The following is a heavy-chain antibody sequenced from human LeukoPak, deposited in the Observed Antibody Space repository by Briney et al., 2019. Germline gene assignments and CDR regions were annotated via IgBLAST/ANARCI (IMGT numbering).Heavy chain of an antibody. CDR1: GYSFTSYW. CDR3: ARCLPRGYSGYDPYYFDY. Sequence: GESLKISCKGSGYSFTSYWIGWVRQMPGKGLEWMGIIYPGDSDTRYSPSFQGQVTISADKSISTAYLQWSSLKASDTAMYYCARCLPRGYSGYDPYYFDYWGQGALVTVSS. V-gene: IGHV5-51*01. J-gene: IGHJ4*02. D-gene: IGHD5-12*01. CDR2: IYPGDSDT.